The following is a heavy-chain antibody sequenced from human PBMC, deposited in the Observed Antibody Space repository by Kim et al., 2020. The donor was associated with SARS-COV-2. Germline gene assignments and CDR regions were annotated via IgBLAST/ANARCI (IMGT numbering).Heavy chain of an antibody. CDR2: TKEDGSVT. CDR3: ARDLSGADDY. J-gene: IGHJ4*02. Sequence: GGSLRLSCATSGFTFSSYWMHWVRQAPGKGLVWVSRTKEDGSVTNYADSVKGRFTISRDNAENTLYLQMNSLTADDTAMYFCARDLSGADDYWGQDTLVT. CDR1: GFTFSSYW. V-gene: IGHV3-74*01. D-gene: IGHD3-10*01.